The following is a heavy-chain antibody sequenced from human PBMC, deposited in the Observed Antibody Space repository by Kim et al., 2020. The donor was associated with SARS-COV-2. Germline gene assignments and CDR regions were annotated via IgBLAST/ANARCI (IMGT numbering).Heavy chain of an antibody. V-gene: IGHV7-4-1*02. CDR2: INTNTGNP. CDR1: GYTFTSYA. J-gene: IGHJ4*02. Sequence: ASVKVTCKASGYTFTSYAMNWVRQAPGQGLEWMGWINTNTGNPTYAQGFTGRFVFSLDTSVSTAYLQISSLKAEDTAVYYCARGWGWWELRKIDYWGQGTLVTVSS. CDR3: ARGWGWWELRKIDY. D-gene: IGHD1-26*01.